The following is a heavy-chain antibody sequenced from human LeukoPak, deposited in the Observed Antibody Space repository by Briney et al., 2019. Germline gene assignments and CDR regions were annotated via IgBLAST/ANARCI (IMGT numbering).Heavy chain of an antibody. Sequence: TSETLSLTRAVYGGSFSGYYWSWIRQPPGKGLEWIGEINHSGSTNYNPSLKSRVTISVDTSKNQFSLKLSSVTAADTAVYYCARGRPGGSFDYWGQGTLVTVSS. CDR3: ARGRPGGSFDY. CDR2: INHSGST. D-gene: IGHD3-16*01. V-gene: IGHV4-34*01. CDR1: GGSFSGYY. J-gene: IGHJ4*02.